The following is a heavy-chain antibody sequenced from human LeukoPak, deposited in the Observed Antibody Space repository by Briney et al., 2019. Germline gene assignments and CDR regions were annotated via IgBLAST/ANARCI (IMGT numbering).Heavy chain of an antibody. Sequence: GGSLRLSCAASGLTVSSNYMTWVRQAPGKGLEWVSVLYSGGSTYYADTVKGRFTISRDNSKNTLYLQMNSLRAEDTAVYYCARAPRMVHFDYWGQGTLVTVSS. D-gene: IGHD6-13*01. J-gene: IGHJ4*02. V-gene: IGHV3-53*01. CDR3: ARAPRMVHFDY. CDR1: GLTVSSNY. CDR2: LYSGGST.